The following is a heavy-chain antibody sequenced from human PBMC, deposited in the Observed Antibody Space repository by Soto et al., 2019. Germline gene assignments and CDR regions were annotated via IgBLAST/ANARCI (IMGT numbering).Heavy chain of an antibody. Sequence: PVGSLRLSCTASGFTFSSLGMDWVRQAPGKGLEWVALISYDGSKKYYGDSVKGRFTISRDNSRNTLHLQMDFLAAEDTAVYYCGRVLKTVGWENDVFDLWGQGTMVTVSS. J-gene: IGHJ3*01. CDR2: ISYDGSKK. D-gene: IGHD6-19*01. CDR3: GRVLKTVGWENDVFDL. CDR1: GFTFSSLG. V-gene: IGHV3-30-3*01.